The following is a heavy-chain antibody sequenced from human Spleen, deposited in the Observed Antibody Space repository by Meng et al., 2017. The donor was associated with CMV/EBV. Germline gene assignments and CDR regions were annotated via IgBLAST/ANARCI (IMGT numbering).Heavy chain of an antibody. CDR1: GYTFTGYY. Sequence: ASVKVSCKASGYTFTGYYMHWVRQAPGQGLEWMGWINPNSGGTNYAQKFQGRVTMTRDTSISTAYMELSRLRSDDTAIYYCTRVILYGDYPFDYWGQGTLVTVSS. CDR2: INPNSGGT. D-gene: IGHD2-21*02. CDR3: TRVILYGDYPFDY. V-gene: IGHV1-2*02. J-gene: IGHJ4*02.